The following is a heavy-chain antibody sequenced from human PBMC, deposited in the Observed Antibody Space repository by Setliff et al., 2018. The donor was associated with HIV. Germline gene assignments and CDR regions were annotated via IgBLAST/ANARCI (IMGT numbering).Heavy chain of an antibody. J-gene: IGHJ4*02. CDR1: EFTFSIYT. CDR2: ISSSSSYI. D-gene: IGHD2-15*01. CDR3: ENPGWDCSVGSCYEGGGY. V-gene: IGHV3-21*01. Sequence: LSCAASEFTFSIYTMNWVRQAPGKGLEWVASISSSSSYIYYADSVKGRFTISRDNAKNSLYLQMNSLRAEDTAVYYCENPGWDCSVGSCYEGGGYWGQGTLVTVSS.